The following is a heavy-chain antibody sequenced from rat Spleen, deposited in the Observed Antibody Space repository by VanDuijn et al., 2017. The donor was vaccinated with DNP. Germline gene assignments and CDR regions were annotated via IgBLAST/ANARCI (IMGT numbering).Heavy chain of an antibody. CDR1: GFTFSNYG. V-gene: IGHV5-19*01. D-gene: IGHD1-6*01. CDR3: ATPYVYYGLLLRG. CDR2: ISPSGGST. J-gene: IGHJ2*01. Sequence: EVQLVESGGGLVQPERSLKLSCEASGFTFSNYGMHWIRQAPTKGLEWVASISPSGGSTYYRDSVKGRFTISRDNAKSTLYLQMDSLRSEDTATYYCATPYVYYGLLLRGWGQGVMVTVSS.